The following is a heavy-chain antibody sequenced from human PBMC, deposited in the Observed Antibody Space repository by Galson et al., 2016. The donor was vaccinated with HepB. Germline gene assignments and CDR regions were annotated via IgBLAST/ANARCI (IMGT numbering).Heavy chain of an antibody. CDR3: ARRTVVPTAGNWFDP. J-gene: IGHJ5*02. Sequence: SLRLSCAASGFTFSSYAMSWVRQAPGKGLEWVSAISGSGDNTYYADSVKGRFTISRDNSKNTLYLQMNSLRAEDTAVYYCARRTVVPTAGNWFDPWGQGTLVTVSS. CDR1: GFTFSSYA. V-gene: IGHV3-23*01. D-gene: IGHD2-2*01. CDR2: ISGSGDNT.